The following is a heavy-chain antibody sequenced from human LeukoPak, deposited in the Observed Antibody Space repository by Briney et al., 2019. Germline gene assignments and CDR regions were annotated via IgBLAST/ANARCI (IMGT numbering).Heavy chain of an antibody. V-gene: IGHV1-8*01. D-gene: IGHD3-10*01. Sequence: GASVKVSCKASGYTFTSYDINWVRQATGQGLEWMGWVNPNSGNTGYAQKFQGRVTMTRNTSISTAYMELSSLRSEDTAVYYCARSERNYYGSGSYRSYYYGMDVWGQGTTVTVSS. CDR2: VNPNSGNT. CDR1: GYTFTSYD. J-gene: IGHJ6*02. CDR3: ARSERNYYGSGSYRSYYYGMDV.